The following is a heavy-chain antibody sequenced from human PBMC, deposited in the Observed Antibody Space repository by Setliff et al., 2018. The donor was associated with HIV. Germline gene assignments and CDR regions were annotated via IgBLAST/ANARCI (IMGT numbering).Heavy chain of an antibody. CDR1: GGSISSYY. Sequence: SETLSLTCTVSGGSISSYYWSWIRQPPGKGLEWIGYFCYTGSSNYNRALKSRVTMSLDRSKSQFSLELNSVTAADTALYYCARDTQWLVRSASSVGAFDIWGQGTMVTVSS. J-gene: IGHJ3*02. D-gene: IGHD6-19*01. CDR2: FCYTGSS. CDR3: ARDTQWLVRSASSVGAFDI. V-gene: IGHV4-59*01.